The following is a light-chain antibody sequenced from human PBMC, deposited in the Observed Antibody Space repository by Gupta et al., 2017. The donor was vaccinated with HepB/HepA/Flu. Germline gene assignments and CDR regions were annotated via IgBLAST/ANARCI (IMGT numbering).Light chain of an antibody. J-gene: IGKJ1*01. V-gene: IGKV3-20*01. CDR2: GAS. CDR1: QSVSSSY. CDR3: QQDGSSQT. Sequence: EIVLTQSPGTLSLSPGERATLSCRASQSVSSSYLAWYQQKPGQAPRLLIYGASSRATGIPDRFSGSGSGKDFTLTSSRREHEDFAVYYCQQDGSSQTFGQGTKVEIK.